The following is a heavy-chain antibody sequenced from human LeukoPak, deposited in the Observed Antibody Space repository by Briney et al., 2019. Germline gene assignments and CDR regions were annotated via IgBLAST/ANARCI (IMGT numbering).Heavy chain of an antibody. Sequence: LSETLSLTCTVSGGSISSRSYYWDWLRQPPGKGLEWIGYIYYSGSTNYNPSLSGRVTMSLDTSKNQFSLRLTSVTAADPAVYYCARGFDSKSTYFDYWGQGTLVTVSS. CDR1: GGSISSRSYY. CDR2: IYYSGST. CDR3: ARGFDSKSTYFDY. V-gene: IGHV4-61*01. D-gene: IGHD5-12*01. J-gene: IGHJ4*02.